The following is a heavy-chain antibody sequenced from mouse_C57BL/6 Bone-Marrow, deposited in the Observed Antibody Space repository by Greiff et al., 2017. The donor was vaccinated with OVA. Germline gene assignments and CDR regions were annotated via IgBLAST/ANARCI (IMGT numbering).Heavy chain of an antibody. CDR2: IDPETGGT. D-gene: IGHD4-1*01. Sequence: LVESGAELVRPGASVTLSCKASGYTFTDYEMHWVKQTPVHGLEWIGAIDPETGGTAYNQKFKGKAILTADKSSSTAYMELRSLTSEDSAVYYCTRNWDLAWFAYWGQGTLVTVSA. CDR3: TRNWDLAWFAY. CDR1: GYTFTDYE. J-gene: IGHJ3*01. V-gene: IGHV1-15*01.